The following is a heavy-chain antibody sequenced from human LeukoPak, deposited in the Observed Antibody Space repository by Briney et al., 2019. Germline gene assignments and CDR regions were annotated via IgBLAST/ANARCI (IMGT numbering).Heavy chain of an antibody. D-gene: IGHD3-3*01. CDR2: ISGSGGST. V-gene: IGHV3-23*01. Sequence: GGSLRLSCAASGFTFSSYALSWARQAPGKGLEWVSAISGSGGSTYYADSVKGRFTISRDNSKNTLYLQMNSLRAEDTAVYYCAKDLRITIFGVVHYGMDVWGQGTTVTVSS. CDR1: GFTFSSYA. CDR3: AKDLRITIFGVVHYGMDV. J-gene: IGHJ6*02.